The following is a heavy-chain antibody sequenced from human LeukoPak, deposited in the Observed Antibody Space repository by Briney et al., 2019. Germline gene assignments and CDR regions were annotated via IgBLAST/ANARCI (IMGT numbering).Heavy chain of an antibody. CDR2: LIPILGAP. J-gene: IGHJ6*02. D-gene: IGHD6-13*01. CDR3: ARDKGGAAAVHHGHYGMDV. Sequence: GASVKVSCKASGGTFSNYAISWVRQAPGQGLEWMGGLIPILGAPDYAQKLQGRVTITADESTTTVYMELSSLRSEDTAVYYCARDKGGAAAVHHGHYGMDVWGQGTTVTVSS. V-gene: IGHV1-69*13. CDR1: GGTFSNYA.